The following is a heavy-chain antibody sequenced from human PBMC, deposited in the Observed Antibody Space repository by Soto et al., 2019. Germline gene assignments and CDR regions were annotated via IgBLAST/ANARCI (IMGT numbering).Heavy chain of an antibody. J-gene: IGHJ6*02. V-gene: IGHV6-1*01. CDR3: ARGVQLWYLYYYYGMDV. D-gene: IGHD5-18*01. CDR1: GDSVSSNSAA. CDR2: TYYRSKWYN. Sequence: SQTLSLTCAISGDSVSSNSAAWNWIRQSPSRGLEWLGRTYYRSKWYNDYAVSVKSRITINPDTSKNQFSLQLNSVTPEDTAVYYCARGVQLWYLYYYYGMDVRGQGTRVTVSS.